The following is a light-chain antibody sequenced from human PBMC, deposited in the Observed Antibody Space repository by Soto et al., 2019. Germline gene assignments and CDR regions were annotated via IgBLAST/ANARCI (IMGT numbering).Light chain of an antibody. CDR3: QQTYTNIYC. J-gene: IGKJ2*03. Sequence: DIQMTQSPSSLSASVGDTVSITCRASRSVSRYLNWYQQKPGEAPKLLIYAVSTLQSGIPSRFSGSGYGTAFTLPINGLQPEDFATFYCQQTYTNIYCFGQGSKVEMK. CDR2: AVS. CDR1: RSVSRY. V-gene: IGKV1-39*01.